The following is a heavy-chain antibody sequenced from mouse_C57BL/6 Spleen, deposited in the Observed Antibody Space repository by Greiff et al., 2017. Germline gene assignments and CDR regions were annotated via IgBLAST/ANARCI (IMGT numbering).Heavy chain of an antibody. CDR2: IYPGDGDT. CDR1: GYAFSSSW. CDR3: ARNGGDYYAIDY. V-gene: IGHV1-82*01. Sequence: QVQLKQSGPELVKPGASVKISCKASGYAFSSSWMNWVKQRPGKGLEWIGRIYPGDGDTNYNGKFKGKATLTADKSSSTAYMQLSSLTSEDSAVYFCARNGGDYYAIDYWGQGTSVTVSS. J-gene: IGHJ4*01.